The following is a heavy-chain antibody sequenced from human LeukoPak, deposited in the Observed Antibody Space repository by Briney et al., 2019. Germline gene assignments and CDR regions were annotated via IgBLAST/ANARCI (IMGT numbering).Heavy chain of an antibody. CDR2: IRSNAYGGTT. V-gene: IGHV3-49*04. J-gene: IGHJ4*02. D-gene: IGHD3-10*01. Sequence: GGSLRLSCTASGFTFSGYAMSWVRQAPGKGLEWVGFIRSNAYGGTTEYAASVKGRFTISRDDSKSIAYLQMNSLKTEDTAVYYCTREGLWFGELGYYFDYWGQGTLVTVSS. CDR3: TREGLWFGELGYYFDY. CDR1: GFTFSGYA.